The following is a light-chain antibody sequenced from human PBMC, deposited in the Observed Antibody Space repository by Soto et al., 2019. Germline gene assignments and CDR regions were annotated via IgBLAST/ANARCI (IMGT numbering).Light chain of an antibody. CDR1: QTINEW. V-gene: IGKV1-5*03. J-gene: IGKJ2*03. CDR3: QHYNSYPYS. CDR2: QAS. Sequence: DIQMTQSPSTLSASVGERVTITCRASQTINEWLAWYQQKIGKAPKVLIYQASTLASAAPSRFSGSGSGTTFTLTISSLQPDDSATYYCQHYNSYPYSFGQGTKLEI.